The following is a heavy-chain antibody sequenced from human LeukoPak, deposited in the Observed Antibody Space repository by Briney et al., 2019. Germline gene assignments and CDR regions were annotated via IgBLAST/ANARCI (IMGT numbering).Heavy chain of an antibody. D-gene: IGHD2-2*01. Sequence: GGSLRLSCAASGFTFDDYAMHWVRQAPGKGLEWVSGISWNSGSIGYADSVKSRFTISRDNAKNSLYLQMNSLRAEDMALYYCAKASADLYFDYWGQGTLVTVSS. CDR2: ISWNSGSI. V-gene: IGHV3-9*03. CDR1: GFTFDDYA. CDR3: AKASADLYFDY. J-gene: IGHJ4*02.